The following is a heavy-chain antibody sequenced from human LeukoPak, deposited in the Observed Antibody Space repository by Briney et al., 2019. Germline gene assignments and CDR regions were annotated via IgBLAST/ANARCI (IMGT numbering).Heavy chain of an antibody. J-gene: IGHJ6*02. CDR2: IKSKTDGGTT. Sequence: GGSLRLSCAASGFTFSSYAMSWVRQAPGKGLEWVGRIKSKTDGGTTDYAAPVKGRFTISRDDSKNTLYLQMNSLKTEDTAVYYCTTDLYGGNPWGFYGMDVWGQGTTVTVSS. D-gene: IGHD1-14*01. CDR1: GFTFSSYA. V-gene: IGHV3-15*01. CDR3: TTDLYGGNPWGFYGMDV.